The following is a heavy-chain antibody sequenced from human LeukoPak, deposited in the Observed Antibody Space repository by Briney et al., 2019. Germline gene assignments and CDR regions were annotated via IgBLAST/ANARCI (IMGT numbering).Heavy chain of an antibody. V-gene: IGHV1-18*01. J-gene: IGHJ6*03. Sequence: ASVKVSCKASGYTFTSYGISWVRQAPGQGLEWMGWISAYNGNTNYAQKLQGRVTMTTDTSTSTAYMELRSLRSDDTAVYYCARVDMVRGVQYYYYYMDVWGKGTTVTVSS. CDR3: ARVDMVRGVQYYYYYMDV. D-gene: IGHD3-10*01. CDR2: ISAYNGNT. CDR1: GYTFTSYG.